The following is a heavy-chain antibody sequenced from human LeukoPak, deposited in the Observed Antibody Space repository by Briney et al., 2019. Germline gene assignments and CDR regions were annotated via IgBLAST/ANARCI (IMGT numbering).Heavy chain of an antibody. V-gene: IGHV1-2*02. CDR2: INPNSGGT. CDR3: ARNPLGYCSSTSCYEGDWFDP. CDR1: GYTFTGYY. J-gene: IGHJ5*02. D-gene: IGHD2-2*03. Sequence: GASVEVSCKASGYTFTGYYMHWVRQAPGQGLEWMGWINPNSGGTNYAQKFQGRVTMTRDTSISTAYMELSRLRSDDTAVYYCARNPLGYCSSTSCYEGDWFDPWGQGTLVTVSS.